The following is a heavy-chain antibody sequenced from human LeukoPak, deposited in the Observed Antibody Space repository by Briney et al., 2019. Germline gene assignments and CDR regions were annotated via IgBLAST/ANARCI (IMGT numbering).Heavy chain of an antibody. J-gene: IGHJ4*02. CDR3: ARAGDSGGYYYGPFDN. D-gene: IGHD3-22*01. CDR2: ISSSRRTI. CDR1: GFTFSLFG. V-gene: IGHV3-48*04. Sequence: GGSLRLSCAASGFTFSLFGMTWVRQAPGKGLEWISYISSSRRTINYADSVKGRFTISRDNAKNSLYLQMNNLRAEDTAVYYCARAGDSGGYYYGPFDNWGQGTLVTVSS.